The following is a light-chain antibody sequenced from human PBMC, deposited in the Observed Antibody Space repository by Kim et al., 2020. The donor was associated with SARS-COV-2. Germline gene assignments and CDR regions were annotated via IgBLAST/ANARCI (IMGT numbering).Light chain of an antibody. Sequence: SYELTQPPSVSVAPGKTATLPCVGKNLGSENVNWYQQKPGQAPVLVISYDSERPSGIPARFSGSRSGNTATLTINRVEDGDEADYYCQVWDTSGDYGMFGGGTQLTVL. CDR3: QVWDTSGDYGM. CDR2: YDS. J-gene: IGLJ3*02. CDR1: NLGSEN. V-gene: IGLV3-21*04.